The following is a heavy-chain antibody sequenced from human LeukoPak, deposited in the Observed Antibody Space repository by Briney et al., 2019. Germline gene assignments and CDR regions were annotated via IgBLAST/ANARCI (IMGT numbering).Heavy chain of an antibody. CDR2: ISAYNGNT. J-gene: IGHJ4*02. D-gene: IGHD5-12*01. Sequence: ASVKVSCKASGYTFTSYGISWVRQAPGQGLEWMGWISAYNGNTNYEQKLQGRVTMTTDTSTSTAYMDLSSLRSEDTAVYYCAREGFDSGFDRKFDYWGQGPLVTVSS. CDR3: AREGFDSGFDRKFDY. V-gene: IGHV1-18*01. CDR1: GYTFTSYG.